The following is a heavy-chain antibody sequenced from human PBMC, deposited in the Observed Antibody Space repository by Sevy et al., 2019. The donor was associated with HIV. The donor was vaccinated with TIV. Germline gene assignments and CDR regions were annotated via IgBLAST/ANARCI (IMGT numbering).Heavy chain of an antibody. J-gene: IGHJ4*02. CDR2: IYYTGTT. CDR1: GGSISSYF. Sequence: SETLSLTCSVSGGSISSYFWSWIRQPPGKGLEWIGYIYYTGTTNYNPSLRSRVTISLDTSKKHFSLNLTSVTAADTAVSYCARDLAVRPRDFDLWGQGTLVTVSS. V-gene: IGHV4-59*01. D-gene: IGHD6-6*01. CDR3: ARDLAVRPRDFDL.